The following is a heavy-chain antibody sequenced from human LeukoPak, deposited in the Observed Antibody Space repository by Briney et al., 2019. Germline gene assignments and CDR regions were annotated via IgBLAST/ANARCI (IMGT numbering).Heavy chain of an antibody. J-gene: IGHJ5*02. D-gene: IGHD3-16*01. CDR1: GFTVSSNS. CDR3: AKEGGSVWFDL. Sequence: PGGSLRLSCTVSGFTVSSNSMSWVRQAPGKGLEWVSFIYSDNTHYSDSVKGRFTISRDNSKNTLYLQMNSLRAEDTAVYYCAKEGGSVWFDLWGQGTLVTVSS. CDR2: IYSDNT. V-gene: IGHV3-53*01.